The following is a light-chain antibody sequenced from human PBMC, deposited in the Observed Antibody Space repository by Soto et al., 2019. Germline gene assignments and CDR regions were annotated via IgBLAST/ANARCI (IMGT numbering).Light chain of an antibody. V-gene: IGKV1-5*01. Sequence: DIQMTQSPATLSASVGDRVTITCRASPSISSWLAWYQQKAGKAPKLLIYDASNLESGVPSRFSGSGSGTEFTLTISSLQPDDFATYSCQQYDNYSATFGQGTKVEIK. CDR1: PSISSW. CDR2: DAS. J-gene: IGKJ1*01. CDR3: QQYDNYSAT.